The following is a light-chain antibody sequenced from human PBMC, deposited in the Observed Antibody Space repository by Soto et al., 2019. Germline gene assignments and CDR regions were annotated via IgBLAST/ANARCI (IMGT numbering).Light chain of an antibody. CDR1: QSVTGGS. Sequence: ETVLTQSPGSLSLSPGDRATLSCRASQSVTGGSLAWYQQKPGQAPRLLISDASTRASGIPDRFSGSGSGTDFTLTISRLEPEDFAVYSCQQYGTAPRTFGQGTKVEIK. J-gene: IGKJ1*01. V-gene: IGKV3-20*01. CDR3: QQYGTAPRT. CDR2: DAS.